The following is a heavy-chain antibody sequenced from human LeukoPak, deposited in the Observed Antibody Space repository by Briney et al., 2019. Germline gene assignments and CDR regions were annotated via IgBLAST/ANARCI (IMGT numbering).Heavy chain of an antibody. J-gene: IGHJ4*02. Sequence: PSETLSLTCTVSGGSINNGGYYWSWNCQPPGKGLEWIGYIYYSGSSYYNPSLRSRVTISVDTSKNHFSLKLSSVTAADTAVYYCARNRDGYNSFDYWGQGTLVTVSS. CDR2: IYYSGSS. V-gene: IGHV4-31*03. D-gene: IGHD5-24*01. CDR1: GGSINNGGYY. CDR3: ARNRDGYNSFDY.